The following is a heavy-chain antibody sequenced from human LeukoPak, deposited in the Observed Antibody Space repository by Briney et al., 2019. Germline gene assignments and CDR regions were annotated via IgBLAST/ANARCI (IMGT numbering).Heavy chain of an antibody. J-gene: IGHJ4*02. V-gene: IGHV4-38-2*02. Sequence: SETLSLTCTVSGYSISRGYYWGWIRQPPGKGLEWIGSIYHSGSTYYNPSLKSRVTISVDTSKNQFSLKLSSVTAADTAVYYCARSPIVVVLAAILYFDYWGQGTLVTVSS. D-gene: IGHD2-2*01. CDR3: ARSPIVVVLAAILYFDY. CDR1: GYSISRGYY. CDR2: IYHSGST.